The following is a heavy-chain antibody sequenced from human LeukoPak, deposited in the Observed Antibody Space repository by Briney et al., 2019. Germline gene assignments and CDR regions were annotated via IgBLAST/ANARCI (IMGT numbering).Heavy chain of an antibody. CDR1: GFTFSSYW. Sequence: PGGSLRLSCAASGFTFSSYWMSWVRQAPGKGLEWVGNIKQDGGEKYYVDSVKGRFTISRDNAKNSLYLQMNSLRAEDTAVYYCAGGPHHIVVDSWGQGTLVTVSS. CDR3: AGGPHHIVVDS. CDR2: IKQDGGEK. D-gene: IGHD2-21*01. V-gene: IGHV3-7*01. J-gene: IGHJ4*02.